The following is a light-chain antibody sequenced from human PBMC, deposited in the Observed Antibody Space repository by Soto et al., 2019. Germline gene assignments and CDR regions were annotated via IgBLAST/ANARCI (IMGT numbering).Light chain of an antibody. V-gene: IGLV3-1*01. CDR1: TLRSRY. Sequence: SYDLTQPPSVSVSPGQTASISCSGATLRSRYIAWFQQRPGQSPLVVIFQDSKRPSGIPARFSGSYSGNTATLTITETQNLDEADYFCQTWDGNTVVFGGGTKVTVL. CDR2: QDS. CDR3: QTWDGNTVV. J-gene: IGLJ2*01.